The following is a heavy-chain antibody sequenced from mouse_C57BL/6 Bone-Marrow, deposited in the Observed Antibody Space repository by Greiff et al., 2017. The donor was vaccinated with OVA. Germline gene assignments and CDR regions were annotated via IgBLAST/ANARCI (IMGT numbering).Heavy chain of an antibody. CDR1: GFTFTDYY. CDR3: VKAVRDYDGDFDY. J-gene: IGHJ2*01. Sequence: EVKLMESGGGLVQPGASLRLSCAASGFTFTDYYMSWVRQPPGKAPEWLALIRNKANGYTTEYIASVKGRFTISRYKSQNILYLQMNTLRTEDSATYYGVKAVRDYDGDFDYWGQGTTLTVSS. V-gene: IGHV7-4*01. D-gene: IGHD2-4*01. CDR2: IRNKANGYTT.